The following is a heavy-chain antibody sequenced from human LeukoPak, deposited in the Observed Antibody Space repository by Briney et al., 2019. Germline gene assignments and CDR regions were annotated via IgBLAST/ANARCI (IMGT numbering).Heavy chain of an antibody. CDR2: ISWNSGSI. CDR3: AKDNRRHYTSGPNPDSLH. D-gene: IGHD6-19*01. CDR1: GFIFNNYA. V-gene: IGHV3-9*01. Sequence: GRSLRLSCAGSGFIFNNYAMHWVRQPPGKGLEWVSGISWNSGSIDYADSVKGRFTISRDNAKNSLYLQMNSLRVEDTAFYYCAKDNRRHYTSGPNPDSLHWGQGALVTVSS. J-gene: IGHJ4*02.